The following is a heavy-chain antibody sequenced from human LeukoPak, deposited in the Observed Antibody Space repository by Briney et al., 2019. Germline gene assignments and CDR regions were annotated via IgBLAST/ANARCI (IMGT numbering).Heavy chain of an antibody. D-gene: IGHD3-22*01. J-gene: IGHJ4*02. V-gene: IGHV3-23*01. CDR1: EFTFSSYA. CDR3: AKRPARSYYESTGYYPFDY. Sequence: AGGSLRLSGAASEFTFSSYAMSWVRQAPGKGLEWVSSIGGSGGSTYYADSVKGRFTISRDNSKNTLYLQMNSLRAEDTAVYYCAKRPARSYYESTGYYPFDYWGQGTLVTVSS. CDR2: IGGSGGST.